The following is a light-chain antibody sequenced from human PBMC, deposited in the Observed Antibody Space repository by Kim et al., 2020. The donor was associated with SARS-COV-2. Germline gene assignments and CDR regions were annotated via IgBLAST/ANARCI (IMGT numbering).Light chain of an antibody. CDR1: QSLLHSDGKTY. V-gene: IGKV2D-29*01. CDR3: MQSKEFPLT. Sequence: PASISCTSTQSLLHSDGKTYLYWYLLRPGQPPQLLIYEVSNRISGVPDRFSGSGSGADFTLKISRVEAEDVGVYYCMQSKEFPLTFGGGTKVDIK. J-gene: IGKJ4*01. CDR2: EVS.